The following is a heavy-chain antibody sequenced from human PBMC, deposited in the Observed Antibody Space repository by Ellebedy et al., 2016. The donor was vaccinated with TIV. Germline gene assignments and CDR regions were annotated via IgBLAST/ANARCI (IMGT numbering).Heavy chain of an antibody. CDR3: ARGHNPTEQNYGDYGIHYYYYYMDV. CDR2: INHSGST. J-gene: IGHJ6*03. Sequence: SETLSLTCTVSGGSISSYYWSWIRQPPEKGLEWIGEINHSGSTNYNPSLKSRVTISVDTSKIHLSLQLSSVTAADTAVYYCARGHNPTEQNYGDYGIHYYYYYMDVWGKGTTVTVSS. CDR1: GGSISSYY. D-gene: IGHD4-17*01. V-gene: IGHV4-34*01.